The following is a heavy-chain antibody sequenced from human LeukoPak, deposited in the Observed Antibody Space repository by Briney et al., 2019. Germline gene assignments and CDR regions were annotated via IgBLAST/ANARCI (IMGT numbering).Heavy chain of an antibody. CDR1: GGSISSHTYY. V-gene: IGHV4-39*01. Sequence: SENVSLTCTVSGGSISSHTYYWGWIRQAPGKGLEWIGSIYYSGNTYYNPSLKSRVTISVDTSKNQFSLELRSVIAAVYYCARHDAAAVVEYWGQGTLVTVSS. D-gene: IGHD6-19*01. CDR3: ARHDAAAVVEY. J-gene: IGHJ4*02. CDR2: IYYSGNT.